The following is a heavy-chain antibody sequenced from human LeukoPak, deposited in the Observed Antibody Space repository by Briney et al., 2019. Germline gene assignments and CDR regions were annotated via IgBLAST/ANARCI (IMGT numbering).Heavy chain of an antibody. CDR2: INHNGNVN. V-gene: IGHV3-7*03. CDR1: GFTVSSNY. Sequence: GGSLRLSCAASGFTVSSNYMNWVRQAPGKGLEWVASINHNGNVNYYVDSVKGRFTISRDNAKNSLYLQMSNLRAEDTAVYFCARGGGLDVWGQGATVTVSS. CDR3: ARGGGLDV. J-gene: IGHJ6*02. D-gene: IGHD3-16*01.